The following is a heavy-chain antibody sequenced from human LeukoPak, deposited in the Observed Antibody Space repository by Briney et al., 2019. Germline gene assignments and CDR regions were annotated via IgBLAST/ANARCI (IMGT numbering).Heavy chain of an antibody. J-gene: IGHJ3*01. CDR2: FSATDGSA. CDR3: AKARIAAAGTGAFDV. D-gene: IGHD6-13*01. CDR1: GFTVSSYG. V-gene: IGHV3-23*01. Sequence: GGFLRPSCAVSGFTVSSYGMTWVRQAPGKGLEWVSAFSATDGSAQYAESVKGRFTISRDNSKNSLYLQMNSLRDEDTAVYYCAKARIAAAGTGAFDVWGQGTMVTVSS.